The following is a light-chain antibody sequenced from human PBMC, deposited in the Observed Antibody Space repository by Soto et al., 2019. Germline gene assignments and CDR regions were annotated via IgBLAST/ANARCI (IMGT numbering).Light chain of an antibody. V-gene: IGKV1-39*01. CDR1: QSISSY. Sequence: DIQMTQSPSSLYASGGDRVTIACRASQSISSYLNWYQQKPGKVPKLLIYAASSLQTGVPSRFSGSGSGTDFTLTISSLQPEDFATYYCQQSYSTPRTSGQGTKVEIK. J-gene: IGKJ1*01. CDR3: QQSYSTPRT. CDR2: AAS.